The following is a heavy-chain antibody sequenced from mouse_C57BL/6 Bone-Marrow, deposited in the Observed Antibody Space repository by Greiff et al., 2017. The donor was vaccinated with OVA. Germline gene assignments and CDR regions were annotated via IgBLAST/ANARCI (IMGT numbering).Heavy chain of an antibody. CDR2: IYPGGGDT. Sequence: SGPELVKPGASVKISCKASGYAFSSSWMNWVKQRPGKGLEWIGRIYPGGGDTNYNGKFKGKATLTAEKSSSTAYMQLSSLTSEDSAVYFCAVYGNYDYWGQGTTLTVSS. V-gene: IGHV1-82*01. D-gene: IGHD2-1*01. CDR1: GYAFSSSW. CDR3: AVYGNYDY. J-gene: IGHJ2*01.